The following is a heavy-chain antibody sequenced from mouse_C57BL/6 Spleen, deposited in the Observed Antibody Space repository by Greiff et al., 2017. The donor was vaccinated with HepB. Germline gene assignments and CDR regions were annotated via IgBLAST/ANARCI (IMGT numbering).Heavy chain of an antibody. Sequence: QVQLKQSGAELVRPGTSVKVSCKASGYAFTNYLIEWVKQRPGQGLEWIGVINPGSGGTNYNEKFKGKATLTVDQTSSTAYMQLSSLTSEDSAVYFCARPDGGFAYWGQGTLVTVSA. V-gene: IGHV1-54*01. J-gene: IGHJ3*01. CDR2: INPGSGGT. CDR1: GYAFTNYL. CDR3: ARPDGGFAY.